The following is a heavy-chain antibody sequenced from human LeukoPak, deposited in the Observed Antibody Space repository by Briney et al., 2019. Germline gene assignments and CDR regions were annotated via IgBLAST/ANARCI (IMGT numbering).Heavy chain of an antibody. CDR1: GFIFSSYA. CDR2: IWPDGVTK. CDR3: ARELLGEGPDAFDV. J-gene: IGHJ3*01. Sequence: GGSLRLSCQTSGFIFSSYAMHWVRQAPGRGLDWVAMIWPDGVTKFYADSVKGRFTISRDNSKDTLYLQMDSLRVEDTAVFYCARELLGEGPDAFDVWGQGTIVTVSS. V-gene: IGHV3-33*01. D-gene: IGHD3-16*01.